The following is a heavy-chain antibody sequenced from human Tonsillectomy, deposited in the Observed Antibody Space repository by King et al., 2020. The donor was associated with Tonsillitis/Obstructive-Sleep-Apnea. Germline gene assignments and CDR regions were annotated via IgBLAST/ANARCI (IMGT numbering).Heavy chain of an antibody. Sequence: VQLVESGGGLVQPGRSLRLSCTASGFTFGDYAMSWVRQAPGKGLEWVGFIRSKAYGGTTEYAASVKGRFTISRDDSISIAYLQMNSLKTEDTAVYYCTRNHYDILTGYSDFDYWGQGTLVTVSS. D-gene: IGHD3-9*01. CDR2: IRSKAYGGTT. V-gene: IGHV3-49*04. CDR3: TRNHYDILTGYSDFDY. CDR1: GFTFGDYA. J-gene: IGHJ4*02.